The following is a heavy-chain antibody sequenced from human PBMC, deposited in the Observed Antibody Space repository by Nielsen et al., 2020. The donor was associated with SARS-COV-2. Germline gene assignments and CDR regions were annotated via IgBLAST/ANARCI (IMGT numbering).Heavy chain of an antibody. CDR3: ARGIRKSENNYYGSGSYYPRRYYYMDV. CDR2: INAGNGNT. D-gene: IGHD3-10*01. V-gene: IGHV1-3*01. CDR1: GYTFTSYA. Sequence: ASVKVSCKASGYTFTSYAMHWVRQAPGQRLEWMGWINAGNGNTKYSQKFQGRVTITRDASASTAYMELSSLRSEDTAVYYCARGIRKSENNYYGSGSYYPRRYYYMDVWGKGTTVTVSS. J-gene: IGHJ6*03.